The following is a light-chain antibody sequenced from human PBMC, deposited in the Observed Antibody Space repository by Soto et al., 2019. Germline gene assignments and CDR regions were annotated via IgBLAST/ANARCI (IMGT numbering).Light chain of an antibody. CDR2: GVS. CDR3: SSHTTSSALQV. CDR1: ISDFVIYNY. J-gene: IGLJ1*01. Sequence: QSALTQPASVSGSPGQSITISCTGTISDFVIYNYVSWYQQHPGKAPKLMLYGVSNRPSGVSNRFSGSKSGNTASLTISGRQAEDEADYYCSSHTTSSALQVFGTGTKLTVL. V-gene: IGLV2-14*01.